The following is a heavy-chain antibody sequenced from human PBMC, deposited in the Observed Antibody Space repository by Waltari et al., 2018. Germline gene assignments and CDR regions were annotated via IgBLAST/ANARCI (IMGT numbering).Heavy chain of an antibody. V-gene: IGHV1-2*06. CDR3: ATAGLLTTVTPYYFDY. CDR2: INPNSGGT. J-gene: IGHJ4*02. CDR1: GYTFTGYY. D-gene: IGHD4-4*01. Sequence: QVQLVQSGAEVKKPGASVKVSCKASGYTFTGYYMHWVRQAPGQGLEWMGRINPNSGGTNYAQKFQGRVTMTEDTSTDTAYMELSSLRSEDTAVYYCATAGLLTTVTPYYFDYWGQGTLVTVSS.